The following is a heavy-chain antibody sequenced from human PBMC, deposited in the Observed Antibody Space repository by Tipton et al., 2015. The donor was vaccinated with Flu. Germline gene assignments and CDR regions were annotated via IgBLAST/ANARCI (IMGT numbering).Heavy chain of an antibody. Sequence: TLSLTCAVSDYSISSGYYWGWIRQPPGKGLEWIGCISHSGRTYYNPSLKSRVTISVDTAKNQFSQRLSPVTAADTAVYYCARSTYYYGSGSSDYWGQGTLVTVS. CDR3: ARSTYYYGSGSSDY. V-gene: IGHV4-38-2*01. D-gene: IGHD3-10*01. CDR1: DYSISSGYY. CDR2: ISHSGRT. J-gene: IGHJ4*02.